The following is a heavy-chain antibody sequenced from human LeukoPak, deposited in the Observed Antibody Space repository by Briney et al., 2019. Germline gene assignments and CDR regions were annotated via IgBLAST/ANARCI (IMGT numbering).Heavy chain of an antibody. Sequence: SETLSLTCSVYGGSFSDYFWSWIRQSPGKGLEWIGEIDDGGNTNYNPSLMSRVIVSMEKSKKQFSLVMRSVAAADTAVYYCARERLEFSSDYYYYMDVWGKGTTVTVSS. D-gene: IGHD1-1*01. V-gene: IGHV4-34*01. CDR2: IDDGGNT. CDR1: GGSFSDYF. CDR3: ARERLEFSSDYYYYMDV. J-gene: IGHJ6*03.